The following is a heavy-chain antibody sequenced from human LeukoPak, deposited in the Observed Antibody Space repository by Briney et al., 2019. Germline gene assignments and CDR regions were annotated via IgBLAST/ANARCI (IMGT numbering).Heavy chain of an antibody. V-gene: IGHV4-31*03. D-gene: IGHD2-21*02. CDR1: GGSISSGGYY. CDR2: IYYSGST. CDR3: ARGPENGDPWDY. Sequence: PSETLSLTCTVSGGSISSGGYYWSWIRQHPGKGLEWIGYIYYSGSTYYNPSLRSRVTISLDTSKNHFSLKLSSVTAADTAVYYCARGPENGDPWDYWGQGTLVTVSS. J-gene: IGHJ4*02.